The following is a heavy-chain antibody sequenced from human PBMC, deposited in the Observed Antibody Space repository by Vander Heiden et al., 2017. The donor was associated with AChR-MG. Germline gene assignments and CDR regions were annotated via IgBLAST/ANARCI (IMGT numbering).Heavy chain of an antibody. CDR2: IIPIFGTT. V-gene: IGHV1-69*06. CDR1: GGTFSSYA. J-gene: IGHJ4*02. Sequence: QLQLVQSGAEVKKPGSSVKVSCKASGGTFSSYAISWVRQAPGQGVGWMGGIIPIFGTTNYGQRSQGRVTITADKPTSTAYMELSSLRSEDTAVYYCARLIGGGIWSQGTLVTVSS. D-gene: IGHD3-16*01. CDR3: ARLIGGGI.